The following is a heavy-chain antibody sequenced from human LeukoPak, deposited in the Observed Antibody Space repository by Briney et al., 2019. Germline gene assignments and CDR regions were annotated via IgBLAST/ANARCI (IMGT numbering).Heavy chain of an antibody. CDR3: ARDGGSGSYFSMDV. CDR1: GFTFSSYS. V-gene: IGHV3-21*01. CDR2: ISSSSSYI. D-gene: IGHD1-26*01. J-gene: IGHJ6*02. Sequence: PGGSLRLSCAASGFTFSSYSMNWVRQAPGKGLEWVSSISSSSSYIYYADSVKGRFTIFRDNAKNSLYLQMNSLRAEDTAVYYCARDGGSGSYFSMDVWGQGTTVTVSS.